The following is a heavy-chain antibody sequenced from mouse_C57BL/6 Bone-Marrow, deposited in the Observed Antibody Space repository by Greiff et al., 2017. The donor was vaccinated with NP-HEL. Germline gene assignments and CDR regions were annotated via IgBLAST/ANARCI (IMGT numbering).Heavy chain of an antibody. V-gene: IGHV10-1*01. CDR2: IRSKSNNYAT. CDR3: VRGLRNYFDY. Sequence: EVKVVESGGGLVQPKGSLKLSCAASGFSFNTYAMNWVRQAPGKGLEWVARIRSKSNNYATYYADSVKDRFTISRDDSESMLYLQMNNLKTEDTAMYYCVRGLRNYFDYWGQGTTLTVSS. J-gene: IGHJ2*01. CDR1: GFSFNTYA. D-gene: IGHD2-4*01.